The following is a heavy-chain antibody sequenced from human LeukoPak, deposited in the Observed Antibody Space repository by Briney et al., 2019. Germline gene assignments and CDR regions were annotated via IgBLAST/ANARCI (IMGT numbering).Heavy chain of an antibody. J-gene: IGHJ6*02. Sequence: GGPLRLSCAASGFTVSSNYMSWVRQAPGKGLEWVARTRTKAKDYTTEYAASVKGRFTVSRDESMHSLYLQMNSLKTEDTAVYYCARGPTVTFNYHYGMDVWGQGTTVTVSS. V-gene: IGHV3-72*01. CDR3: ARGPTVTFNYHYGMDV. CDR1: GFTVSSNY. D-gene: IGHD4-17*01. CDR2: TRTKAKDYTT.